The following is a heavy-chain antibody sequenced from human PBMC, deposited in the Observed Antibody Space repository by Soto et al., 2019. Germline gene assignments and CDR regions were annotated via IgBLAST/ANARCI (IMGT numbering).Heavy chain of an antibody. J-gene: IGHJ4*02. CDR2: ITKNGRNK. CDR1: GFTFRNYS. V-gene: IGHV3-30*03. CDR3: GRCNSDDCHSPFDY. D-gene: IGHD1-26*01. Sequence: QVQLVESGGGVVQPGGSLRLSCAASGFTFRNYSMHWVRQAPGKGLEWEADITKNGRNKDYADSVKGRLAIARDNSKNTRELQINSMRVEDTPIYYCGRCNSDDCHSPFDYWGQGTLVTVSS.